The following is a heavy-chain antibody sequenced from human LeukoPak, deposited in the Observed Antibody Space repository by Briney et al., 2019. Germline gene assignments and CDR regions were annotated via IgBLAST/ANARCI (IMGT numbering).Heavy chain of an antibody. CDR3: ARDRRAGGSSPPHYMDV. D-gene: IGHD6-13*01. CDR1: GSTFSSYW. CDR2: INPTGSGT. Sequence: GPLRLSCPVSGSTFSSYWMNWVPQAPGKGLEWVSNINPTGSGTYQVDSVKGRFTISRDKSKNTLYLQMNSLRAEDTAVYYCARDRRAGGSSPPHYMDVWGKGAPGTVSS. V-gene: IGHV3-7*01. J-gene: IGHJ6*03.